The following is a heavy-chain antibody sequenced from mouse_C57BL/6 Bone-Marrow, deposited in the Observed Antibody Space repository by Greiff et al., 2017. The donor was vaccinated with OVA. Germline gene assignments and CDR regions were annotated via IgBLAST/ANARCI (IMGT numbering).Heavy chain of an antibody. J-gene: IGHJ4*01. CDR3: TRLLDAMDY. Sequence: EVMLVESGAGLVKPGGSLKLSCAASGFAFSSYAMSWVRQTPEKRLEWVAYISSGGDYIYYADTVKGRFTISRDNARNTLYLQMSSLKSEDTAMYYCTRLLDAMDYWGQGTSVTVSS. D-gene: IGHD2-1*01. V-gene: IGHV5-9-1*02. CDR1: GFAFSSYA. CDR2: ISSGGDYI.